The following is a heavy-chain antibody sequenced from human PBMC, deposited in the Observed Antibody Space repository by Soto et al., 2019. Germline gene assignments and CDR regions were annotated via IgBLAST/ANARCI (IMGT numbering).Heavy chain of an antibody. D-gene: IGHD5-12*01. CDR1: GFTFSSYG. CDR2: IWYDGSNK. J-gene: IGHJ4*02. Sequence: WSLRLSCAASGFTFSSYGMHWVRQAPGKGLEWVAVIWYDGSNKYYADSVKGRFTISRDNSKNTLYLQMNSLRAEDTAVYYCASSRPNGYNVFDYWGQGTLVTVSS. V-gene: IGHV3-33*01. CDR3: ASSRPNGYNVFDY.